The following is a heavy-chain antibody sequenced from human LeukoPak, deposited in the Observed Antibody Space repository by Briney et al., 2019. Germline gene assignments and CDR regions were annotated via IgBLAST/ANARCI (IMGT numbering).Heavy chain of an antibody. J-gene: IGHJ4*02. D-gene: IGHD1-26*01. CDR1: DASISGYY. Sequence: SETLSLTCTVSDASISGYYWSWIRQPPGKGLEWIGSIHFSGSTNYNPSLRSRVTISVDTSKNQLSLKLSSVTAADTAVYYCARKGGSHDYWGRGTLVTVSS. CDR2: IHFSGST. CDR3: ARKGGSHDY. V-gene: IGHV4-59*08.